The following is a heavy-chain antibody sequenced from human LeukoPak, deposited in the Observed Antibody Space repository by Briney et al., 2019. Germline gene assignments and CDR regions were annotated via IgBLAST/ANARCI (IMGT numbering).Heavy chain of an antibody. CDR1: GYTFTSYY. V-gene: IGHV1-46*01. Sequence: ASVKVSCKASGYTFTSYYMHWVRQAPGQGLEWMGIINPSGGSTSYAQKFQGRVTMTRDTSTSTVYMELSSLRSEDTAVYYCARVAADSGGWETLDYWGQGTLVTVSS. CDR2: INPSGGST. D-gene: IGHD6-19*01. J-gene: IGHJ4*02. CDR3: ARVAADSGGWETLDY.